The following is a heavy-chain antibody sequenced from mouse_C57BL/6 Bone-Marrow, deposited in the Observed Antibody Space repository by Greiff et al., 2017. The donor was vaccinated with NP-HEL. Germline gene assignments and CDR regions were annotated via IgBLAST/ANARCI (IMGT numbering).Heavy chain of an antibody. CDR3: AREEANWDY. CDR1: GYSITSGYY. CDR2: ISYDGSN. D-gene: IGHD4-1*01. V-gene: IGHV3-6*01. Sequence: EVKLQESGPGLVKPSQSLSLTCSVTGYSITSGYYWNWIRQFPGNKLEWMGYISYDGSNNYNPSLKNRISITRDTSKNQFFLKLNSVTTEDTATYYCAREEANWDYWGQGTTLTVSS. J-gene: IGHJ2*01.